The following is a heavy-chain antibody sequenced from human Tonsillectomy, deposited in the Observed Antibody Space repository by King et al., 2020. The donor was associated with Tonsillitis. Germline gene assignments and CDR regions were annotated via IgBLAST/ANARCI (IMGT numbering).Heavy chain of an antibody. D-gene: IGHD3-10*01. CDR3: AKDQDGSGSVGLATWYYGMDV. V-gene: IGHV3-30*18. CDR1: GFTFSTYG. Sequence: VQLVESGGGVVQPGRSLRLSCAASGFTFSTYGMHWVRQAPGKGMEWVAVISYDGSKKYYADSVKGRLTISRDNSKNTLYLQMNSLRAEDTAVYYCAKDQDGSGSVGLATWYYGMDVWGQGTTVTVSS. J-gene: IGHJ6*02. CDR2: ISYDGSKK.